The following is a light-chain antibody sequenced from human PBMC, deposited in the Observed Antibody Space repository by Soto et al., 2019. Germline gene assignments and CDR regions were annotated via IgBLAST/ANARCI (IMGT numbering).Light chain of an antibody. V-gene: IGKV1-27*01. CDR3: QKYNSDPWT. CDR1: QGISND. CDR2: AAS. Sequence: DIPMTQSPSSLSASVGDRVTITCRASQGISNDLAWYQQKPGKVPKLLIYAASTLQSGVPARFSGSGSGTDFTLTISSLQPEDVATYHCQKYNSDPWTFGQGTKVELK. J-gene: IGKJ1*01.